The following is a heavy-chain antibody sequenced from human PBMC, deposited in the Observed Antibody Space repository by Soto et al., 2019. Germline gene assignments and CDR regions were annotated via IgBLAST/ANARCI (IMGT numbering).Heavy chain of an antibody. CDR2: IYYSGST. CDR1: GGSISSYY. J-gene: IGHJ6*02. V-gene: IGHV4-59*08. D-gene: IGHD3-9*01. CDR3: ARGYYDILTGEYYYYYYGMDV. Sequence: TLSLTCTVSGGSISSYYWSWIRQPPGKGLEWIGYIYYSGSTNYNPSLKSRVTISVDTSKNQFSLKLSSVTAADTAVYYCARGYYDILTGEYYYYYYGMDVWGQGTTVTVSS.